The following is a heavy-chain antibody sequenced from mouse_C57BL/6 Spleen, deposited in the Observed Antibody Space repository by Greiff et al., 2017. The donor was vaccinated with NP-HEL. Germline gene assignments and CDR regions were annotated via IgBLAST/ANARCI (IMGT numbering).Heavy chain of an antibody. CDR2: ISYDGSN. J-gene: IGHJ2*01. Sequence: VQLKESGPGLVKPSQSLSLTCSVTGYSITSGYYWNWIRQFPGNKLEWMGYISYDGSNNYNPSLKNRISITRDTSKNQFFLKLNSVTTEDTATYYCAREELPSYFDYWGQGTTLTVSS. V-gene: IGHV3-6*01. D-gene: IGHD1-1*01. CDR1: GYSITSGYY. CDR3: AREELPSYFDY.